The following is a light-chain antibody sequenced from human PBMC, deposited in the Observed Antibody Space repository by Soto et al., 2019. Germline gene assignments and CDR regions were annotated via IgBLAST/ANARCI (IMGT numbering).Light chain of an antibody. CDR3: KEYGKSPET. J-gene: IGKJ1*01. CDR2: GAS. V-gene: IGKV3D-11*01. CDR1: QGVSSY. Sequence: EIVLTQSPATLSLSPGERATLSCRASQGVSSYLAWYQQKPGQAPRLLIYGASTRATGIPARFSGSGSGTDFTLTISRQEQEDVAVYVGKEYGKSPETSGLGTKVDIK.